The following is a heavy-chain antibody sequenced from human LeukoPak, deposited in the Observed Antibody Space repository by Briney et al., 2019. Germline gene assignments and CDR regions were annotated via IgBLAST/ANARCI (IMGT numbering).Heavy chain of an antibody. J-gene: IGHJ5*02. CDR1: GYTFTSYE. Sequence: GASVTVSCKASGYTFTSYEMLWVRQAPGQGLEWMGIINPGGGYTSYAQKFQGSVTMTRDTSTSTVYMELSSLRSEDTAVYYCARGAWFAPWGQGALVTVSS. V-gene: IGHV1-46*01. CDR3: ARGAWFAP. CDR2: INPGGGYT.